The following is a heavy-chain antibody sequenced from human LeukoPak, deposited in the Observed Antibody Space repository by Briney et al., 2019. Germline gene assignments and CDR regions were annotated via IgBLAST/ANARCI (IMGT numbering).Heavy chain of an antibody. D-gene: IGHD6-19*01. V-gene: IGHV4-34*01. CDR3: ARGYSSGWYPKITYYFDY. CDR1: GGSFSGYY. CDR2: INHSGST. J-gene: IGHJ4*02. Sequence: SETLSLTCAVYGGSFSGYYWSWIRQPPGKGLEWIGEINHSGSTNYNPSLKSRVTISVDTSKNQFSLKLSSVTAADTAVYYCARGYSSGWYPKITYYFDYWGQGTLVTVSS.